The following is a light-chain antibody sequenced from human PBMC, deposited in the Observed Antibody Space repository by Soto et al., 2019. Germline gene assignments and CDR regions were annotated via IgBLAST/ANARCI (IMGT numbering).Light chain of an antibody. Sequence: DIQMTQSPSSLSASVGDRVTIACRASQSISSYLSWYQQIPGKAPKLLIYAASSLQSGVPSRFSGSGSGTDFTLTISSLQPEDFVTYYCQQSFSTPITFGQGTRLEIK. J-gene: IGKJ5*01. CDR2: AAS. CDR3: QQSFSTPIT. CDR1: QSISSY. V-gene: IGKV1-39*01.